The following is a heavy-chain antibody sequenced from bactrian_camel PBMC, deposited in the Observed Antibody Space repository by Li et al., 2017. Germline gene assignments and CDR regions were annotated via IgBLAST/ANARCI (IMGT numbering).Heavy chain of an antibody. J-gene: IGHJ4*01. D-gene: IGHD3*01. CDR1: KDTIGTYC. CDR3: AADHSWHRCPPRGNGYSF. V-gene: IGHV3S53*01. Sequence: VQLVESGGGSVQPGGSLRLSRVVSKDTIGTYCMGWFRQAPGKEREWVASIDGDDNAKYAGSVKGRFTISQASAANTLYLQMNNLKPEDTPKYFCAADHSWHRCPPRGNGYSFWGRGTQVTVS. CDR2: IDGDDNA.